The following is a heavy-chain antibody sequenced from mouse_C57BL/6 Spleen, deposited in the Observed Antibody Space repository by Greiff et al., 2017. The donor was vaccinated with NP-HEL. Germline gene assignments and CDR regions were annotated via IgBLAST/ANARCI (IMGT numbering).Heavy chain of an antibody. Sequence: VKLQESGPELVKPGASVKISCKASGYAFSSSWMNWVKQRPGKGLEWIGRIYPGDGDTNYNGKFKGKATLTADKSSSTAYMQLSSLTSEDSAVYFCATAQAQAYWGQGTLVTVSA. J-gene: IGHJ3*01. CDR1: GYAFSSSW. CDR2: IYPGDGDT. D-gene: IGHD3-2*02. V-gene: IGHV1-82*01. CDR3: ATAQAQAY.